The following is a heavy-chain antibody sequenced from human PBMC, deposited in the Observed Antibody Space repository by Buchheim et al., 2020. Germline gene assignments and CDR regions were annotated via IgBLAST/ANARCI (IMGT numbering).Heavy chain of an antibody. CDR2: INWNGGST. D-gene: IGHD6-19*01. CDR3: AREGKWAVAGYLVYYYGMDV. CDR1: GFTFDDYG. Sequence: EVQLVESGGGVVRPGGSLRLSCAASGFTFDDYGMSWVRQAPGKGLEWVSGINWNGGSTGYADSVQGRFTISRDNAKNPLYLQMNSLRAEDTALYYCAREGKWAVAGYLVYYYGMDVWGQGTT. J-gene: IGHJ6*02. V-gene: IGHV3-20*04.